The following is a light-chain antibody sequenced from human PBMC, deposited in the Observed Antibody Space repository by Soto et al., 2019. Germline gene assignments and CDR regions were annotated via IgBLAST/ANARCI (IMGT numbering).Light chain of an antibody. J-gene: IGKJ4*01. CDR3: QQTTSFPLT. CDR2: AAS. Sequence: DIQMTQSPSSVSASVGDRVTITCRASQGIVSWLAWYQQKPGKAPKLVIYAASNLQSGVPLRFSGSGSGTDFTLTISSLQPEDFATYYCQQTTSFPLTFGGGTKVEIK. V-gene: IGKV1-12*01. CDR1: QGIVSW.